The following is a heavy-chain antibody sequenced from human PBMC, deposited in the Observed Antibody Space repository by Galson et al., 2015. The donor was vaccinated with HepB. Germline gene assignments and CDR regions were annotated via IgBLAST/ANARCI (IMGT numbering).Heavy chain of an antibody. CDR3: ARGGGRYCLDA. D-gene: IGHD3-10*01. V-gene: IGHV1-2*02. Sequence: VKVSCKASGYTFTDHYFHWVRQAPGQGLEWMGWINPKSGDTKYEQNFQGRVSMTRDTSVSLVSMELSSLRSDDTAVYYCARGGGRYCLDAWRQGTLVIVSS. J-gene: IGHJ5*02. CDR1: GYTFTDHY. CDR2: INPKSGDT.